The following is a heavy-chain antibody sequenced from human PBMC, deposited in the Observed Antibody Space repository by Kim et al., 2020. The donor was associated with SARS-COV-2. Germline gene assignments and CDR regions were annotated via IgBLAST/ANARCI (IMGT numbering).Heavy chain of an antibody. D-gene: IGHD3-3*01. J-gene: IGHJ6*02. CDR1: GYSFTSYW. Sequence: GESLKISCKGSGYSFTSYWISWVRQMPGKGLEWMGRIDPSDSYTNYSPSFQGHVTISADKSISTAYLQWSSLKASDTAMYYCARLHWSGFSSSKGLYYYGMDVWGQGTTVTVSS. CDR3: ARLHWSGFSSSKGLYYYGMDV. V-gene: IGHV5-10-1*01. CDR2: IDPSDSYT.